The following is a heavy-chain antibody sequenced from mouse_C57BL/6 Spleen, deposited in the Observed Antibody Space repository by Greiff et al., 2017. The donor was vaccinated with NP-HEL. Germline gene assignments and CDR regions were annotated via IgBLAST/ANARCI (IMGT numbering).Heavy chain of an antibody. CDR3: ARGKGHGYYAMDY. V-gene: IGHV1-19*01. CDR1: GYTFTDYY. Sequence: VQLQQSGPVLVKPGASVKMSCKASGYTFTDYYMNWVKQSHGKSLEWIGVINPYNGGTSYNQKFKGKATLTVDKSSSTAYMELNSLTSEDSAVYYWARGKGHGYYAMDYWGQGTSVTVSS. J-gene: IGHJ4*01. CDR2: INPYNGGT.